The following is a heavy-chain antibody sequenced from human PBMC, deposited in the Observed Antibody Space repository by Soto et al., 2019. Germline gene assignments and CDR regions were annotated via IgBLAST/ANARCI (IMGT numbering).Heavy chain of an antibody. CDR2: IWYDGTSK. CDR3: AKAEKISAVAGYLDN. D-gene: IGHD6-19*01. Sequence: QVQLVESGGGVVQPGRSLRLSCAASGFTFRNHAMHWVRQAPGKGLEWVGLIWYDGTSKYYADSVKGRFTISRDNSKNTLYLEMNSLRAEDTGIYYCAKAEKISAVAGYLDNWGQGTLVTVSS. V-gene: IGHV3-33*06. CDR1: GFTFRNHA. J-gene: IGHJ4*02.